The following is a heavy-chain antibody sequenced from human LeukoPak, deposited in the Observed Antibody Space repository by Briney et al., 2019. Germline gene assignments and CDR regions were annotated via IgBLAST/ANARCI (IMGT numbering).Heavy chain of an antibody. D-gene: IGHD3-9*01. CDR1: GGTFSSYA. V-gene: IGHV1-69*04. CDR2: IIPILGIA. CDR3: ARADFDYDILTGYYGGPYYFDY. Sequence: GASVKVSCKASGGTFSSYAISWVRQAPGQGLEWMGRIIPILGIANYAQKFQGRVTITADKSTSTAYMELSSLRSEDTAVYYCARADFDYDILTGYYGGPYYFDYWGQGTLVTVSS. J-gene: IGHJ4*02.